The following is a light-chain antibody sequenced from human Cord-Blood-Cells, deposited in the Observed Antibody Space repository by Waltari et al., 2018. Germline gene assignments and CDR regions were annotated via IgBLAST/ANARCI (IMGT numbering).Light chain of an antibody. Sequence: ELVFTQSPATMSLSPGERATLSCRASKSVSSYLAWYQHKPGQAPRLLNYYASIRATGIPARCIGSVSGTDCTLTISSLEPEDFAVYYCQQRSNWLLTCGGGTKVEIK. CDR2: YAS. V-gene: IGKV3-11*01. J-gene: IGKJ4*01. CDR3: QQRSNWLLT. CDR1: KSVSSY.